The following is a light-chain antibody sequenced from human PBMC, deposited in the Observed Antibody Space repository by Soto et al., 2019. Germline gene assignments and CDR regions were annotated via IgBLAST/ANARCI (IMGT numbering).Light chain of an antibody. CDR2: AAS. CDR1: QSISSY. CDR3: QQTDSFPRT. V-gene: IGKV1-39*01. Sequence: DIQMTQSPSSLPASVGDRVTITCRASQSISSYLNWYQHKPGKAPKLLIYAASSLQTGVPSRFSGSRSGTDFALTISSLQRDDFATYYCQQTDSFPRTFXQGTKVDTK. J-gene: IGKJ1*01.